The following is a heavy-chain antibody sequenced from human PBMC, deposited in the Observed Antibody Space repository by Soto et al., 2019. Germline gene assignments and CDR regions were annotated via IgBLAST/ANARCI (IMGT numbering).Heavy chain of an antibody. Sequence: QVQLVQSGDEVKKPGASVKVSCKASGYIFVNYGIAWVRQAPGQGLEWMGWISPYTGNTHSASKVQGRLTMTTDTSTSTAYMDLGSLTSDDSAVYYCVMVDNYVTPTPQDVWGQGTRSPFP. CDR2: ISPYTGNT. CDR1: GYIFVNYG. J-gene: IGHJ6*02. V-gene: IGHV1-18*01. D-gene: IGHD3-16*01. CDR3: VMVDNYVTPTPQDV.